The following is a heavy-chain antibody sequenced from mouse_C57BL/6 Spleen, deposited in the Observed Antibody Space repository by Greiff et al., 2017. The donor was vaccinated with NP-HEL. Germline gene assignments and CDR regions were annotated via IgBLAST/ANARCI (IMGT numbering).Heavy chain of an antibody. Sequence: VKLVESGAELVKPGASVKLSCKASGYTFTSYWMHWVKQRPGQGLEWIGMIHPNSGSTNYNEKFKSKATLTVDKSSSTAYMQLSSLTSEDSAVYYCAREGYSWFAYWGQGTLVTVSA. CDR3: AREGYSWFAY. D-gene: IGHD2-3*01. J-gene: IGHJ3*01. CDR2: IHPNSGST. V-gene: IGHV1-64*01. CDR1: GYTFTSYW.